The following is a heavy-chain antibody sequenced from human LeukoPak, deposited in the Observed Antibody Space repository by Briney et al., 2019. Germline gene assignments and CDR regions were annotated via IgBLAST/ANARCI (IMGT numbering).Heavy chain of an antibody. D-gene: IGHD4-11*01. CDR1: GFTLSSYA. V-gene: IGHV3-23*01. Sequence: QPGGSLRLSCAASGFTLSSYAMSWVRQAQGKWLEWVSAITGSGGSTYYADSVKGRFTISRDNSKNTLYLQMNSLRAEDTAVYYCARISNYASYDYWGQGTLVTVSS. J-gene: IGHJ4*02. CDR3: ARISNYASYDY. CDR2: ITGSGGST.